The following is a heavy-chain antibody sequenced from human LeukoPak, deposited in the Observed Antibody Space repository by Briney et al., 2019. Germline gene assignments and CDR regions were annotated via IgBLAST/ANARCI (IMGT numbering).Heavy chain of an antibody. J-gene: IGHJ4*02. CDR1: GGSISSSSYY. CDR2: FYYSGST. Sequence: SETLSLTCTVSGGSISSSSYYWGWIRQPPGKGLEWIGSFYYSGSTYYNPSLKSRVTISVDTSKNQFSLKLSSVTAADTAVYYCARNWKRYYFDYWGQGTLVTVSS. CDR3: ARNWKRYYFDY. D-gene: IGHD1-1*01. V-gene: IGHV4-39*01.